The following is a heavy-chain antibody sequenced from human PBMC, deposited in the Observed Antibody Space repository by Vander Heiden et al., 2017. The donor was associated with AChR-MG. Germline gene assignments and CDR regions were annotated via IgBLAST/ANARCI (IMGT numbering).Heavy chain of an antibody. D-gene: IGHD1-26*01. V-gene: IGHV1-3*01. CDR1: GYTFTSYA. Sequence: QVQLVQSGAEVKKPGASVKVSCKASGYTFTSYAMHWVRQAPGQRLEWMGWINAGNGNTKYSQKFQGRVTITRDTSASTAYMELSSLRSEDTAVYYCARFGVGATSYYYYGMDVWGKGTTVTVSS. CDR3: ARFGVGATSYYYYGMDV. J-gene: IGHJ6*04. CDR2: INAGNGNT.